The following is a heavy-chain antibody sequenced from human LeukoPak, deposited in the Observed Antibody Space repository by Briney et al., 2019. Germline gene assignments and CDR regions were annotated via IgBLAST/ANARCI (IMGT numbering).Heavy chain of an antibody. V-gene: IGHV1-18*01. CDR2: ISAYTGNT. Sequence: ASVKVSCKASGGTFSSYAISWVRQAPGQGLEWMGWISAYTGNTNYAQKPQGRVTMTTDTSTSTAYMELRSLRFDDTAVYYCARDPGNWNDQGPHLFFDYWGQGTLVTVS. CDR1: GGTFSSYA. J-gene: IGHJ4*02. D-gene: IGHD1-1*01. CDR3: ARDPGNWNDQGPHLFFDY.